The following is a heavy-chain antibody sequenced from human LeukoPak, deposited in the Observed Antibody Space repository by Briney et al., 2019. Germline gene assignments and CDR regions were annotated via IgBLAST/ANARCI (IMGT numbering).Heavy chain of an antibody. CDR3: ASDPPCPSGSWPYGLDY. V-gene: IGHV1-18*01. J-gene: IGHJ4*02. CDR2: ISVNADSTNT. D-gene: IGHD6-13*01. Sequence: ASVKVSCKASVYSFTRHGISWVRQGLGQRLEWMGWISVNADSTNTSYALKFHRRVTLTVAASVATAYMELENLIDYDTAVYYCASDPPCPSGSWPYGLDYWGQGTLVTVSS. CDR1: VYSFTRHG.